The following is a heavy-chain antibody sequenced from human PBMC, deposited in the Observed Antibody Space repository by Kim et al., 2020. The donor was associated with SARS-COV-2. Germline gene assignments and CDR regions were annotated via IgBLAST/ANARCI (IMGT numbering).Heavy chain of an antibody. CDR3: ATKGSKQLLFYYYGMDV. Sequence: GGSLRLSCAASGFTFSSYAMSWVRQAPGKGLEWVSAISGSGGSTYYADSVKGRFTISRDNSKNTLYLQMNSLRAEDTAVYYCATKGSKQLLFYYYGMDVWGQGTTVTVSS. CDR2: ISGSGGST. J-gene: IGHJ6*02. D-gene: IGHD2-2*01. CDR1: GFTFSSYA. V-gene: IGHV3-23*01.